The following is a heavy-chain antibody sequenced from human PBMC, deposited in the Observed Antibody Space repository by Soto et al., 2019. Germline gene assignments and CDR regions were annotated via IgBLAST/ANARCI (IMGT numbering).Heavy chain of an antibody. CDR2: ISSSSYI. J-gene: IGHJ4*02. V-gene: IGHV3-21*01. Sequence: GGSLRLSCAASGFTFSSYSMNWVRQAPGKGLEWVSSISSSSYIYYADSVKGRFTISRDNAKNSLYLQMNSLRAEDTAVYYCAREFDCTNGVCYFFDYWGQGTLVTVSS. CDR1: GFTFSSYS. D-gene: IGHD2-8*01. CDR3: AREFDCTNGVCYFFDY.